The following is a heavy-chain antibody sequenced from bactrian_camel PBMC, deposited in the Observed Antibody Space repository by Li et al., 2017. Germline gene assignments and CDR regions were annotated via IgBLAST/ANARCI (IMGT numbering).Heavy chain of an antibody. Sequence: HVQLVESGGGLVQPGGSLRLSCAASGFTFSRYYMGWVRRAPGKGLEWVSGIYSDGTNTYYTDSVKGRFTISRDNAKNTLYLQMNSLKSEDTALYYCCTGRSGYGLAIFGYWGQGTQVTVS. CDR2: IYSDGTNT. CDR3: CTGRSGYGLAIFGY. J-gene: IGHJ6*01. CDR1: GFTFSRYY. D-gene: IGHD5*01. V-gene: IGHV3-2*01.